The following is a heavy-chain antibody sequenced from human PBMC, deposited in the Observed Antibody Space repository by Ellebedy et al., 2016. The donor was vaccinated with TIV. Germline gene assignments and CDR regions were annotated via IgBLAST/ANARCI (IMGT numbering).Heavy chain of an antibody. D-gene: IGHD3-10*01. J-gene: IGHJ4*02. V-gene: IGHV3-48*03. Sequence: PGGSLRLSCAASGFTFSSYEMNWVRKAPGKGLDWVSYISSSGNTIYYADAVKGRFTISRDNGKNSLHLQMNSLRAEDTAVYFCARQGSGSYNDYWGQGTLVTVSS. CDR3: ARQGSGSYNDY. CDR1: GFTFSSYE. CDR2: ISSSGNTI.